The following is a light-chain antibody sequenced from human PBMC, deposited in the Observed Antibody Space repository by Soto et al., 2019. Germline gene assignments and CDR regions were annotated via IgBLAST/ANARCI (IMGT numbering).Light chain of an antibody. V-gene: IGKV3-15*01. CDR3: QHYYNWRPWT. J-gene: IGKJ1*01. CDR1: QSVSSN. CDR2: GAS. Sequence: EIVMTQSPATLSVSPGERATLSCRASQSVSSNLAWYQQKPGQAPRLLIFGASTRATGIPPRFRGSGSKTESKPTITSLQSEDVADYYYQHYYNWRPWTCGQGTKVEIK.